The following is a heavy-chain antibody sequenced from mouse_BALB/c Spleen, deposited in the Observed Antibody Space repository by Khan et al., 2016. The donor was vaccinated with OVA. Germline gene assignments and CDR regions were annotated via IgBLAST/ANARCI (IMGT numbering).Heavy chain of an antibody. D-gene: IGHD1-1*01. CDR3: ARSRGGLLYGGYFDV. CDR2: LNTNTGEP. Sequence: QIQLVQSGPELKKPGETVKISCKASGYTFTNYGMNWVKQAPGKGLKWVGWLNTNTGEPTYADDFKGRFAFSLETSAVTVYLQINNLKNEDMATYFCARSRGGLLYGGYFDVWGAGTTVTVSS. J-gene: IGHJ1*01. V-gene: IGHV9-1*02. CDR1: GYTFTNYG.